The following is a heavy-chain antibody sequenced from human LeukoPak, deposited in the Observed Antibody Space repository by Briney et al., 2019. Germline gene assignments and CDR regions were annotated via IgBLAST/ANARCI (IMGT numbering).Heavy chain of an antibody. CDR1: GGSISSYY. CDR2: IYYSGST. V-gene: IGHV4-59*01. CDR3: ARPYPGYCSGGSCYSDLDYFDY. Sequence: SETLSLTCTVSGGSISSYYWSWIRQPPGKGLEWIGYIYYSGSTNYNPSLKSRVTISVDTSKNQFSLKLSPVTAADTAVYYCARPYPGYCSGGSCYSDLDYFDYWGQGTLVTVSS. D-gene: IGHD2-15*01. J-gene: IGHJ4*02.